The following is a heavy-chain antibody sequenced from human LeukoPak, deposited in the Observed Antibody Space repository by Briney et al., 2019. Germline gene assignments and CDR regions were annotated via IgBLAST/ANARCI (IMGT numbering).Heavy chain of an antibody. CDR2: IYYSGST. CDR3: ARSFYYDSSGYYY. J-gene: IGHJ4*02. V-gene: IGHV4-39*01. Sequence: SETLSLTCTVSGGSISSSSYYWGWIRQPPGKGLEWIGSIYYSGSTYYNPSLKSRVTISVDTSKNQFSLKLSSVTAADTAVYYCARSFYYDSSGYYYWGQGTLVTVSS. CDR1: GGSISSSSYY. D-gene: IGHD3-22*01.